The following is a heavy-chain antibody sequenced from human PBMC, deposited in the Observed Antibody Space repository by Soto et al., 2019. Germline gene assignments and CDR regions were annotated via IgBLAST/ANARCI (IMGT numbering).Heavy chain of an antibody. V-gene: IGHV1-18*01. J-gene: IGHJ4*02. Sequence: GASVKVSCKASGYTFTSYGISWVRQAPGQGLEWMGWISAYNGNTNYAQKPQGRVTMTTDTSTSTAYMELRSLRSDDTAVYYCARDHYDFLTGYPGRTGDFWGQGTLVTVSS. CDR1: GYTFTSYG. D-gene: IGHD3-9*01. CDR3: ARDHYDFLTGYPGRTGDF. CDR2: ISAYNGNT.